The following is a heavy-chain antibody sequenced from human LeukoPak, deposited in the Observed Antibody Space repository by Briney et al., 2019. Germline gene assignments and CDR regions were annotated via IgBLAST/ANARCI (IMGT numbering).Heavy chain of an antibody. J-gene: IGHJ6*03. Sequence: WETLSLTCIVSGASLSRYSWSWVRQPPGKGLECIGYMYNSGSTNYNPSLKSRVTISVDTSKNQFSLKLNSVTAADTAVYYCARVPLASNSWYYMDVWGRGTTVTVSS. CDR2: MYNSGST. CDR1: GASLSRYS. V-gene: IGHV4-59*01. CDR3: ARVPLASNSWYYMDV. D-gene: IGHD6-13*01.